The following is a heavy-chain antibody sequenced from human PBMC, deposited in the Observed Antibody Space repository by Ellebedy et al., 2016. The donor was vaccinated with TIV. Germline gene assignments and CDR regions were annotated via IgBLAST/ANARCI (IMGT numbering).Heavy chain of an antibody. CDR3: ATDGSYGDYLSPTHAFVI. CDR1: GFSFSNYW. V-gene: IGHV3-7*01. Sequence: GGSLRLSCAASGFSFSNYWMSWVRQAPGKGLEWVANINQDGSEKYYVDSVKGRFTLSRDNAKNSLYLQMNSLRAVDTAVYYCATDGSYGDYLSPTHAFVIWGQGTTVTVSS. D-gene: IGHD4-17*01. CDR2: INQDGSEK. J-gene: IGHJ3*02.